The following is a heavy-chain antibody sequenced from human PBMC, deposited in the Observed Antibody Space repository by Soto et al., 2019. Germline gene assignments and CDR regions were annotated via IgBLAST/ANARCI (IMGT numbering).Heavy chain of an antibody. D-gene: IGHD3-10*01. CDR2: INSDGSST. CDR3: ARGGVGDYYGSGSYSRYYVMDV. Sequence: PGGSLRLSCAASGFTFSSYWMHWVRQAPGKGLVWVSRINSDGSSTSYADSVKGRFTISRDNAKNTLYVQMNSLRAEDTAVYYCARGGVGDYYGSGSYSRYYVMDVCGQGTPVTVYS. J-gene: IGHJ6*02. CDR1: GFTFSSYW. V-gene: IGHV3-74*01.